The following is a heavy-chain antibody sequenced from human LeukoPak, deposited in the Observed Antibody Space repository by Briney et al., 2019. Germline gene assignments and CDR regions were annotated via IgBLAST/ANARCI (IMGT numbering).Heavy chain of an antibody. D-gene: IGHD3-16*01. V-gene: IGHV1-69*13. J-gene: IGHJ6*02. CDR2: IIPIFGTA. CDR1: GGTFSSYA. Sequence: SVKVSCKASGGTFSSYAISWVRQAPGQGLEWMGGIIPIFGTANYAQKFQGRVTITADESTSTAYMELSSLRSEDTAVYYCASQAWGNYGMDVWGQGTTVTVSS. CDR3: ASQAWGNYGMDV.